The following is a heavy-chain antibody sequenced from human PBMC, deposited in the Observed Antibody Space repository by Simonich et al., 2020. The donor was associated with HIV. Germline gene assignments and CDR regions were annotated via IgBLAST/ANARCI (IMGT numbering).Heavy chain of an antibody. V-gene: IGHV1-2*02. CDR1: GYTFTAYY. D-gene: IGHD7-27*01. CDR3: ARGPSTGDFDY. Sequence: QVQLVQSGAEVKKPGASVKVSCKASGYTFTAYYIHGMRQAPGQGLEWMGWINPNTGATNYAQKFQDRVTMTRDTSISTTYMDLSRLRSDDTAVYYCARGPSTGDFDYWGQGTLVTISS. CDR2: INPNTGAT. J-gene: IGHJ4*02.